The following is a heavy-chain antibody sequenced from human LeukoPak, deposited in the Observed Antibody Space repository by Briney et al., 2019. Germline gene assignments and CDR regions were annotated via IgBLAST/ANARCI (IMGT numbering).Heavy chain of an antibody. V-gene: IGHV3-33*01. CDR3: ARGGIAAAENWFDP. J-gene: IGHJ5*02. CDR2: IWYDGNNK. D-gene: IGHD6-13*01. CDR1: GLTFSAYA. Sequence: GRSLRLSCAASGLTFSAYAMHWVRQAPGKGLDWVAVIWYDGNNKYYAESVKGRFTISRDNSKNTLYLQMNSVRAEDTAVYYCARGGIAAAENWFDPCGQGTLVTVSS.